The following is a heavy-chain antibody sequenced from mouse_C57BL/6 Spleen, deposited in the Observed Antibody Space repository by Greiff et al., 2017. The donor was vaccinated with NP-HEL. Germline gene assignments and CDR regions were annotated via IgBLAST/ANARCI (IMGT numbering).Heavy chain of an antibody. Sequence: VQLQQSGPELVKPGASVKISCKASGYTFTDYYMNWVKQSHGKSLEWIGDINPNNGGTSYNQKFKGKATLTVDKSSSTAYMELRSLTSEDSAVYYCALYSNYWYFDVWGTGTTVTVSS. J-gene: IGHJ1*03. V-gene: IGHV1-26*01. CDR2: INPNNGGT. D-gene: IGHD2-5*01. CDR3: ALYSNYWYFDV. CDR1: GYTFTDYY.